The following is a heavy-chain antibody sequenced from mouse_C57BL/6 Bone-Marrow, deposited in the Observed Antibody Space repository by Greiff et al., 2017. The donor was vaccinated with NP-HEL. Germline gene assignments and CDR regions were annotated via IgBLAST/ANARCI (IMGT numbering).Heavy chain of an antibody. CDR1: GYTFTSYW. D-gene: IGHD3-1*01. Sequence: VQLQQSGAELVKPGASVKLSCKASGYTFTSYWMQWVKQRPGQGLEWIGEIDPSDSYTNYNQKFKGKATLTVDTSSSTAYMQLSSLTSEDSAVYYCARAKGTATGFDYWGQGTTLTVSS. CDR3: ARAKGTATGFDY. V-gene: IGHV1-50*01. CDR2: IDPSDSYT. J-gene: IGHJ2*01.